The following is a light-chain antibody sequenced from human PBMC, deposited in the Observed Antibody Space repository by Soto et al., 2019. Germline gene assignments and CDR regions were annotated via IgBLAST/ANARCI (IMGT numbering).Light chain of an antibody. Sequence: QSALTQPASVSGSPGQSITLSCTGTSSDVGGYNYVSWYQQHPGKAPKLMIYDVSNRPSGVSNRFSGSKSGNTASLTISGLQAEDEADYYCSSYTSSSTHYVFGTGTKVTVL. J-gene: IGLJ1*01. CDR3: SSYTSSSTHYV. V-gene: IGLV2-14*01. CDR1: SSDVGGYNY. CDR2: DVS.